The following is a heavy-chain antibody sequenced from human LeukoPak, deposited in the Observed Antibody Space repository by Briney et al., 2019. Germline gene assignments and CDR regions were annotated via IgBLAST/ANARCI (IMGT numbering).Heavy chain of an antibody. V-gene: IGHV4-39*01. D-gene: IGHD2-21*02. CDR2: IYYSGST. J-gene: IGHJ4*02. CDR1: GGSISSSSYY. CDR3: ARQKSVTDPSYYFDY. Sequence: PSETLSLTCTVSGGSISSSSYYWGWIRQPPGKGLEWIGSIYYSGSTYYNPSLKSRVTISVDTSKNQFSLKLSSVTAADTAVYYCARQKSVTDPSYYFDYWGQGTLVTVSS.